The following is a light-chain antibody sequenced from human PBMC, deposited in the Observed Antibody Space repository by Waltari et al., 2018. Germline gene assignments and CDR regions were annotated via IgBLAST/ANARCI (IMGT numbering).Light chain of an antibody. J-gene: IGLJ3*02. Sequence: QSALPQPASVSGSPGQSITISCTGTSRDVGNYNLVSWYHQYPGKAPKVMIYDDNRRPSGVSDRFSGSKSGNTASLTISGVQAEDEADYYCCSYAGSYTWVFGGGTKLTVL. CDR2: DDN. CDR1: SRDVGNYNL. V-gene: IGLV2-23*01. CDR3: CSYAGSYTWV.